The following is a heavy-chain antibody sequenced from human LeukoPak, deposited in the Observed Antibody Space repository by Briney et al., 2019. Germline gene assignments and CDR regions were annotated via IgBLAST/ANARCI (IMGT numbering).Heavy chain of an antibody. J-gene: IGHJ4*02. CDR1: GDNVSNTSAA. V-gene: IGHV6-1*01. Sequence: SQTLSLTCVISGDNVSNTSAAWNWIRQSPSRGLEWLGRTYYRSKWYNDYAVSVKSRITINADTSKNHFSLQLNSVTPDDTAVYYCARSTYGFHSQWGQGTLVTVSS. D-gene: IGHD3-10*01. CDR3: ARSTYGFHSQ. CDR2: TYYRSKWYN.